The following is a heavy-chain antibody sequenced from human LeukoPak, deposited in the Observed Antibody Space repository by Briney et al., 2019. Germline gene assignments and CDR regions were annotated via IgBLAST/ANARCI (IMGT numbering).Heavy chain of an antibody. CDR3: ARRWPARDTVLVSTMIKWYFDL. J-gene: IGHJ2*01. CDR2: INSNGGST. CDR1: GFTFNKYA. V-gene: IGHV3-64*01. D-gene: IGHD5-18*01. Sequence: GGSLRLSCAASGFTFNKYAMYWVRRAPGKGLEYVSDINSNGGSTYYANSVKGRFTISRDNSRNTLYLQMASLRVEDMAVYYCARRWPARDTVLVSTMIKWYFDLWGRGTLVTVSS.